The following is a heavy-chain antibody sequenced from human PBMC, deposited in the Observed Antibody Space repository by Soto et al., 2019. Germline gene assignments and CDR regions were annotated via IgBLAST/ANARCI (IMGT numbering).Heavy chain of an antibody. Sequence: LESGGGLVEPGGSLRLSCAASGFTFSSYDMTWVRQAPGKGLHWVSAISENSDTTYYAESVKGRFTISRDNSKKMLYLQMTSLRAEDTALYYCARGGTGTIDFWGQGTLVTVSS. CDR1: GFTFSSYD. CDR2: ISENSDTT. V-gene: IGHV3-23*01. J-gene: IGHJ4*02. D-gene: IGHD1-1*01. CDR3: ARGGTGTIDF.